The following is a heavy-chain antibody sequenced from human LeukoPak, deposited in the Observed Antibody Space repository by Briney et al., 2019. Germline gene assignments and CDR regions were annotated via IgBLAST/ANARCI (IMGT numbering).Heavy chain of an antibody. V-gene: IGHV4-59*01. J-gene: IGHJ4*02. CDR2: IHYSEST. D-gene: IGHD3-22*01. CDR1: GGPIRSYY. CDR3: ARGRGDNSGYYYEDGDY. Sequence: SETLSLTCTVSGGPIRSYYWSWMRQPPGKGLEWIGNIHYSESTNFNPSLKSRVAISVDTSKNQFSLNMRSVTAADTAVYYCARGRGDNSGYYYEDGDYWGQGTVVTVSS.